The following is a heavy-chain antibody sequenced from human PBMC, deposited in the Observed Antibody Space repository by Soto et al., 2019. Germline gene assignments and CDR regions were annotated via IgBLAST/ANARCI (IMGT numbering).Heavy chain of an antibody. CDR2: ISYDGSNK. J-gene: IGHJ4*02. CDR1: GFTFSSYA. Sequence: GGSLRLSCAASGFTFSSYAMHWVRQAPGKGLEWVAVISYDGSNKYYADSVKGRFTISRDNSKNTLYLQMNSLRAEDTAVYYCARDKVPFGDYKGLFDYWGQGTLVTVSS. D-gene: IGHD4-17*01. CDR3: ARDKVPFGDYKGLFDY. V-gene: IGHV3-30-3*01.